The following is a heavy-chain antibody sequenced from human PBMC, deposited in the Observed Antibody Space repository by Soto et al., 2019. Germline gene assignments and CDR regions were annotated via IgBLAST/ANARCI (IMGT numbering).Heavy chain of an antibody. CDR2: IYHSGST. V-gene: IGHV4-30-2*01. J-gene: IGHJ3*02. D-gene: IGHD3-22*01. CDR3: ARAGYYDSSGYGPIAFDI. CDR1: GGSISSGGYS. Sequence: PSETLSLTCAVSGGSISSGGYSWSWIRQPPGKGLEWIGYIYHSGSTYYNPSLKSRVTISVDRSKNQFSLKLSSVTAADTAVYYCARAGYYDSSGYGPIAFDIWGQGTMVTVSS.